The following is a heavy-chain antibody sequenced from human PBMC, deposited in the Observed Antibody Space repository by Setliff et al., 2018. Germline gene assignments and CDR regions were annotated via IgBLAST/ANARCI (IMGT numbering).Heavy chain of an antibody. Sequence: LRLSCAASGFTFSSYWMSWVRQAPGKGLEWVSYISRGGNTIYYADSVKGRFTISRDNARDSLFLQMNTLRAEDTAVYYCARGVVGAPSAFDIWGQGTMVTV. CDR2: ISRGGNTI. D-gene: IGHD1-26*01. CDR3: ARGVVGAPSAFDI. V-gene: IGHV3-48*04. CDR1: GFTFSSYW. J-gene: IGHJ3*02.